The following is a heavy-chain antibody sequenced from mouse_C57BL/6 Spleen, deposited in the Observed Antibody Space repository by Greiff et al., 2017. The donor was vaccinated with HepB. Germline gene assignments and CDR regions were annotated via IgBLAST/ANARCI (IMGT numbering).Heavy chain of an antibody. CDR3: ARGNYGSSYVLYFDV. Sequence: EVKLMESEGGLVQPGSSMKLSCTASGFTFSDYYMAWVRQVPEKGLEWVANINYDGSSTYYLDSLKSRFIISRDNAKNILYLQMSSLKSEDTATYYCARGNYGSSYVLYFDVWGTVTTVTVYS. CDR2: INYDGSST. D-gene: IGHD1-1*01. CDR1: GFTFSDYY. J-gene: IGHJ1*03. V-gene: IGHV5-16*01.